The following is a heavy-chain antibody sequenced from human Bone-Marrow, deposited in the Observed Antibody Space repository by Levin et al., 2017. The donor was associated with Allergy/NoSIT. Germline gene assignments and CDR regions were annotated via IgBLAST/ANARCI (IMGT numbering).Heavy chain of an antibody. J-gene: IGHJ3*02. D-gene: IGHD2-15*01. V-gene: IGHV3-9*01. CDR1: GFTFDDYA. Sequence: GGSLRLSCAASGFTFDDYAMHWVRQAPGKGLEWVSGISWNSGSIGYADSVKGRFTISRDNAKNSLYLQMNSLRAEDTALYYCAKGLGYCSGGSCYTVVVPETGGAFDIWGQGTMVTVSS. CDR2: ISWNSGSI. CDR3: AKGLGYCSGGSCYTVVVPETGGAFDI.